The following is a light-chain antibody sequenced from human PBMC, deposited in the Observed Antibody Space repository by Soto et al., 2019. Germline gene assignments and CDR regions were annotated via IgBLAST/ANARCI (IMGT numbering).Light chain of an antibody. CDR1: NSDVGGYNY. CDR2: DVT. Sequence: QSALTQPASLSGAPGQSITISCPGTNSDVGGYNYVSWYQHHPGKAPKLIIYDVTNRPSGVSNPFSGSKSGNTASLTISGLQPEDEADYYCSSYTTSNTRQIVFGTGTKVTVL. V-gene: IGLV2-14*03. J-gene: IGLJ1*01. CDR3: SSYTTSNTRQIV.